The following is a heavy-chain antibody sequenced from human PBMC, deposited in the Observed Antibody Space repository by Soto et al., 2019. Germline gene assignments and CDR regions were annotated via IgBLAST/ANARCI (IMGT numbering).Heavy chain of an antibody. D-gene: IGHD6-13*01. CDR3: ARDTATFTAGFIRRPAAGIGYGMDV. J-gene: IGHJ6*02. V-gene: IGHV1-69*06. Sequence: VASVKVSCKASGGTFSSYAISWVRQAPGQGLEWMGGIIPIFGTANYAQKFQGRVTITADKSTSTAYMELSSLRSEDTAVYYCARDTATFTAGFIRRPAAGIGYGMDVWGQGTTVTVSS. CDR1: GGTFSSYA. CDR2: IIPIFGTA.